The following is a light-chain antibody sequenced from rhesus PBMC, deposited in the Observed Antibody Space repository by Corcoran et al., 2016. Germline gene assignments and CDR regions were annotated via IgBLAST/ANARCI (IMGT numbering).Light chain of an antibody. CDR3: QQRNTFPFT. CDR2: DAS. V-gene: IGKV1-38*01. Sequence: DIQLTQSPSSLSASVGDRVTITCRASQGISSYLAWYQQKSGKAPKLLIFDASSLQSGVPSRFSGSGSGIDFTLTLSGLQPEDFSTYSCQQRNTFPFTFGPGTKLDIK. CDR1: QGISSY. J-gene: IGKJ3*01.